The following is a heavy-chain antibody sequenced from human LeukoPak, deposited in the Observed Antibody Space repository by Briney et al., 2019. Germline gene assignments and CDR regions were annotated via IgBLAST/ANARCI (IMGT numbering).Heavy chain of an antibody. V-gene: IGHV3-7*01. CDR3: ARDDYGDSFDP. Sequence: GGSLRLYCAASGFTFSSYWMSWVRQAPGKGLEWVANIKQDGSEKYYVDSVKGRFTISRDNAKNSLHLQMNSLRAEDTAVYYCARDDYGDSFDPWGQGTLVTVSS. J-gene: IGHJ5*02. D-gene: IGHD4-17*01. CDR1: GFTFSSYW. CDR2: IKQDGSEK.